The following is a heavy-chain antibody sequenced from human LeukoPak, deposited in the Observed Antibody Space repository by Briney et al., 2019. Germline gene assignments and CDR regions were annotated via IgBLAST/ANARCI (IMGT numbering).Heavy chain of an antibody. V-gene: IGHV3-30*18. Sequence: GRSLRLSCAVSGFTFSSYGMHWVRQAPGKGLEWVAGISYDGSNKYYADSVKGRFTISRDNSKNTLYLQMNSLRAEDTAVYYCAKDTDYGSGSYPTGDWGQGTLVTVSS. D-gene: IGHD3-10*01. CDR3: AKDTDYGSGSYPTGD. CDR2: ISYDGSNK. CDR1: GFTFSSYG. J-gene: IGHJ4*02.